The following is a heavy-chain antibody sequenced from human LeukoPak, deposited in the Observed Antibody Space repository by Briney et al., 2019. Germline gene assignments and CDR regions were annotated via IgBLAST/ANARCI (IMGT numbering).Heavy chain of an antibody. CDR1: GGSISSSSYY. V-gene: IGHV4-39*01. CDR2: IYYSGST. Sequence: PSETLSLTCTVSGGSISSSSYYWGWIRQPPGKGLEWIGSIYYSGSTYYNPSLKSRVTISVDPSKNQFSLKLSSVTAADTAVYYCARHHYDFWSGYHWMGWFDPWGQGTLVTVSS. J-gene: IGHJ5*02. D-gene: IGHD3-3*01. CDR3: ARHHYDFWSGYHWMGWFDP.